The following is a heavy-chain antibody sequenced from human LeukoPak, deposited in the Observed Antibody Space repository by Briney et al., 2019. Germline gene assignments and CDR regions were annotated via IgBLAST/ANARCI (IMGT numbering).Heavy chain of an antibody. V-gene: IGHV3-7*01. D-gene: IGHD4-23*01. CDR3: ARDDYGGTRY. Sequence: GGSLRLSCAASGFTFTNYWMSWVRQAPGKGLEWVANIKQDGSEKYYVDSVKGRFTISRENAKNSLFLQMNSLRAEDTAVYYCARDDYGGTRYWGQGTLVTVSS. CDR1: GFTFTNYW. J-gene: IGHJ4*02. CDR2: IKQDGSEK.